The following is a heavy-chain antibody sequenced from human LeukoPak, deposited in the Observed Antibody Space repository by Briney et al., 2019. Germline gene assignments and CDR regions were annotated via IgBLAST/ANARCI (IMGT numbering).Heavy chain of an antibody. J-gene: IGHJ4*02. Sequence: PGGSLRLSCAASGFAFSTYSMNWVRQAPGKGLEWVSYISSSSSTIFYADSAKGRFTISRDNAKNSLYLQMNSLRAEDTAVYYCARDPATGTTNDPTMGYWGQGTLVTVSS. CDR3: ARDPATGTTNDPTMGY. CDR1: GFAFSTYS. D-gene: IGHD1-1*01. CDR2: ISSSSSTI. V-gene: IGHV3-48*01.